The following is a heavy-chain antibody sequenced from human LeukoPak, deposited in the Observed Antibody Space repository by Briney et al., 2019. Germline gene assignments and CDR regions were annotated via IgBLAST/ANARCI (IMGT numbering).Heavy chain of an antibody. CDR3: ARLLGESTIYDL. V-gene: IGHV1-2*02. Sequence: ASVKVSCKASGYTFTGYYMHWVRQAPGQGLEWMGWINPNSGGTNYAQKFQGRVTMTRDTSISTAYMELSRLRSDDTATYYCARLLGESTIYDLWGQGTLVTVSS. CDR1: GYTFTGYY. J-gene: IGHJ5*02. CDR2: INPNSGGT. D-gene: IGHD3-16*01.